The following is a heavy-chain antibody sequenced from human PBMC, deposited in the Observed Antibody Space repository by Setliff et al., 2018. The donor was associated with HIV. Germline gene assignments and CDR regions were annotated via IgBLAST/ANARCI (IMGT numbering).Heavy chain of an antibody. D-gene: IGHD2-21*02. V-gene: IGHV4-4*09. CDR2: IHASGKT. CDR3: ATLDPSGGNFLAY. J-gene: IGHJ4*02. CDR1: GDTDFY. Sequence: SETLSLTCTVSGDTDFYWNWVRQPPGKGLEWIGYIHASGKTNYNPSLKSRDTLALDTSEMHFSLHLTSVTAADTAVYYCATLDPSGGNFLAYWGQGTLVTVSS.